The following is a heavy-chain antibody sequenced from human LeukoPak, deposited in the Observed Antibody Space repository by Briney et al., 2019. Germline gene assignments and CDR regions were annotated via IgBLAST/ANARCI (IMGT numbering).Heavy chain of an antibody. CDR1: GGSFSGYY. Sequence: PSETLSLTCAVYGGSFSGYYWSWIRQPPGKGLEWIGEINHSGSTNYNPSLKSRVTISVDTSKSQFSLKLSSVTAADTAVYYCARDLRGSSSRGYDYWGQGTLVTVSS. CDR2: INHSGST. D-gene: IGHD6-13*01. CDR3: ARDLRGSSSRGYDY. J-gene: IGHJ4*02. V-gene: IGHV4-34*01.